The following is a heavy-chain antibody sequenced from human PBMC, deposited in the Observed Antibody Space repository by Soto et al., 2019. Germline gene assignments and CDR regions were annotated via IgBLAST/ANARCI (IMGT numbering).Heavy chain of an antibody. CDR3: ARLDRSGYYYGYFFDH. V-gene: IGHV4-31*03. Sequence: PSETLSLTCTVSGGSISSGGYYWSWIRQHPGKGLEWIGYIYYSGSTYYNPSLKSRVTISVDTSKNQFSLKLSSVTAADTAVYYCARLDRSGYYYGYFFDHCGQGTLVTVSS. CDR2: IYYSGST. CDR1: GGSISSGGYY. D-gene: IGHD3-22*01. J-gene: IGHJ4*02.